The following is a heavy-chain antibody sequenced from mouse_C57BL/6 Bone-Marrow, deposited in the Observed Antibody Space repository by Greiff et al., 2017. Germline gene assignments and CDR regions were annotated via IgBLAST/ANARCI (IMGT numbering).Heavy chain of an antibody. CDR2: IDPSDSYT. D-gene: IGHD2-4*01. CDR3: ARHYDYVGYFDV. V-gene: IGHV1-69*01. Sequence: VQLQQPGAELVMPGASVKLSCKASGYTFTSYWMHWVKQRPGQGLEWIGEIDPSDSYTNYNQKFKGKSTLTVDKSSSTAYMQLSSLTSEDSAVYYCARHYDYVGYFDVWGTGTTVTVSS. CDR1: GYTFTSYW. J-gene: IGHJ1*03.